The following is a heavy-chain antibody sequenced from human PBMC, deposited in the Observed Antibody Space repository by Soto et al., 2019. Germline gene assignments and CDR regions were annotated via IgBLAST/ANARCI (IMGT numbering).Heavy chain of an antibody. D-gene: IGHD3-9*01. Sequence: QVRLVESGGGVVQPGGSLRLSCAASGFTFSNFGMHWVRQAPGKGLEWVAAIWYDGNNKYYADSVKGRFTTSRDNSRKTLYLQQNSLRVEHTAVYYCARDRDEDILTGYYSSYWFDPWGQGALVTVAS. V-gene: IGHV3-33*01. CDR3: ARDRDEDILTGYYSSYWFDP. CDR1: GFTFSNFG. J-gene: IGHJ5*02. CDR2: IWYDGNNK.